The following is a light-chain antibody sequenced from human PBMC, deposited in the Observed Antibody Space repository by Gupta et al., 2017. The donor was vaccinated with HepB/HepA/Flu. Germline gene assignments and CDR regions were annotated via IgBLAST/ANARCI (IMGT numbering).Light chain of an antibody. CDR1: QSIGRS. CDR3: QQRDNLPRT. J-gene: IGKJ1*01. Sequence: DIVLTQSPDFQSVSPKEKVTISCRASQSIGRSLNWFQQKPGQSPKLLIKYASESISGVPSRFSGSGSGTDFTLTINSREADDAAVYYCQQRDNLPRTFGQGTKVEIK. CDR2: YAS. V-gene: IGKV6D-21*02.